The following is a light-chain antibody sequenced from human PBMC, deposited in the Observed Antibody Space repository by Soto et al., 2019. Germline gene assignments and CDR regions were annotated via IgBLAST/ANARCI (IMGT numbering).Light chain of an antibody. Sequence: EIVMTQYTATLSVSPGERATLSCRASQSVGSDLAWYQQKPGQAPRLLIYDASNRATGIPARFSGSGSGTDFTLTISSLEPEDFAVYYCQQRSNWPPTFGQGTKVDIK. J-gene: IGKJ1*01. CDR1: QSVGSD. CDR2: DAS. V-gene: IGKV3-11*01. CDR3: QQRSNWPPT.